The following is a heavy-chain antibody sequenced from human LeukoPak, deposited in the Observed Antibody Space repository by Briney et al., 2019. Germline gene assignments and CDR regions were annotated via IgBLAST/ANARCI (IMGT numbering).Heavy chain of an antibody. CDR3: AKDSGIAVAGTLRAFDI. D-gene: IGHD6-19*01. Sequence: PGGSLRLSCAASGFTFSTYAMHWVRQAPGKGLEWVAVISFDGRNKYYADSVKGRFTISRDNSKNTLYLQMNSLRAEDTAVYYCAKDSGIAVAGTLRAFDIWGQGTMVTVSS. CDR2: ISFDGRNK. J-gene: IGHJ3*02. CDR1: GFTFSTYA. V-gene: IGHV3-30*04.